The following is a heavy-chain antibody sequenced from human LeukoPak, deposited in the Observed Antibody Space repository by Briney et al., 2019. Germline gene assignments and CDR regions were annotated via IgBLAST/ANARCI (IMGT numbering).Heavy chain of an antibody. J-gene: IGHJ4*02. CDR2: ISGSGAST. CDR3: VKYYDSSGSYYFDY. V-gene: IGHV3-23*01. Sequence: GSLRLSXAASGFTFSSYAMSWVRQAPGKGLEWVSTISGSGASTYYADSVKGRFTISRDNSKNTLYLQMNSLRAEDTAVYYCVKYYDSSGSYYFDYWGQGTLVTVSS. CDR1: GFTFSSYA. D-gene: IGHD3-22*01.